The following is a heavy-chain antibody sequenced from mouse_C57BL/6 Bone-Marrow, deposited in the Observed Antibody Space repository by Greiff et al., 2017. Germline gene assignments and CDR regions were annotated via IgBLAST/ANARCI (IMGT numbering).Heavy chain of an antibody. D-gene: IGHD1-3*01. J-gene: IGHJ2*01. V-gene: IGHV1-69*01. CDR2: IDPSDSYT. CDR1: GYTFTSYW. CDR3: ARVGDKSDYDY. Sequence: QVQLQQPGAELVMPGASVKLSCKASGYTFTSYWMHWVKQRPGQGLEWIGEIDPSDSYTNYNQKFKGKSTLTVDKSSSTADLQLSSLTSEDSAVYYCARVGDKSDYDYWGRGTALTVTS.